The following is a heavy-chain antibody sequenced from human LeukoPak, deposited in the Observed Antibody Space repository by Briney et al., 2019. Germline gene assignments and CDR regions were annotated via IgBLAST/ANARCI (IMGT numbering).Heavy chain of an antibody. CDR2: ISYDGSNK. Sequence: GGSLRLSCAASGFTFSSYGIHWVRQAPGKGLEWVAVISYDGSNKYYADSVKGRFTISRDNSKNTLYLQMNSLRAEDTAVYYCAKDDGYNYYWGQGTLVTVSS. J-gene: IGHJ4*02. CDR1: GFTFSSYG. V-gene: IGHV3-30*18. D-gene: IGHD5-24*01. CDR3: AKDDGYNYY.